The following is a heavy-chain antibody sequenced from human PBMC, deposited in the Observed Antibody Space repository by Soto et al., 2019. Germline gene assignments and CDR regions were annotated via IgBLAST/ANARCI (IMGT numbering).Heavy chain of an antibody. CDR1: RFTFSTYE. CDR3: VRYCSSTLCNGVATRTFDY. Sequence: EVQLVESGGALVQPGGSLRLSCAASRFTFSTYEMHWLRQAPGKGLEWVSYISSGGDTVHYADSMKGRFTISRDNTRNSLYLQMNSLRDEDTALYYCVRYCSSTLCNGVATRTFDYWGQGTLVTVSS. V-gene: IGHV3-48*03. J-gene: IGHJ4*02. CDR2: ISSGGDTV. D-gene: IGHD2-2*01.